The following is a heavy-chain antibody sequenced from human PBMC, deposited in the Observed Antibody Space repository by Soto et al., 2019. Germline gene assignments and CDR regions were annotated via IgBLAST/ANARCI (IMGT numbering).Heavy chain of an antibody. J-gene: IGHJ4*02. D-gene: IGHD6-19*01. CDR3: ARTDVPVAGLDY. CDR2: IWYDGNNK. Sequence: QVQLVESGGGVVQPGRSLRLSCAASGFTFSSYGMHWVRQAPGKGLEWVAVIWYDGNNKYCAESVKGRFTISRDNSKNTLYLQMNSLRAEDTAVYYCARTDVPVAGLDYWGQGTLVTVSS. V-gene: IGHV3-33*01. CDR1: GFTFSSYG.